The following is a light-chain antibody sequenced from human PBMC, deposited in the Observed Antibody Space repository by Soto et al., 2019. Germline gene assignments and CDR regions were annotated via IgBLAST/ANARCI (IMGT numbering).Light chain of an antibody. J-gene: IGKJ3*01. CDR3: QKHNSY. Sequence: DIQMTQSPSTLSASVGDRVTITCRASQSIGTYLAWYQQKPGKAPKPLIYDASSLESGVPSRFSGSGSGTKFTITISSLQPDDFATYYCQKHNSYFGPGTKVDIK. CDR1: QSIGTY. V-gene: IGKV1-5*01. CDR2: DAS.